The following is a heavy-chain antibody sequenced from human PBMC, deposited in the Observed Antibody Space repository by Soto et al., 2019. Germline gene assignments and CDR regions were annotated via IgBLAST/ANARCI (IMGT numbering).Heavy chain of an antibody. CDR3: ARDLVEAPEDFDWLLWGTFDY. V-gene: IGHV3-11*01. CDR1: GFTFSDYY. Sequence: GGSLRLSCAASGFTFSDYYMSWIRQAPGKGLEWVSYISSSGSTIYYADSVKGRFTISRDNAKKSLYLQMNSLRAEDTAVYYCARDLVEAPEDFDWLLWGTFDYWGQGTLVTVSS. CDR2: ISSSGSTI. J-gene: IGHJ4*02. D-gene: IGHD3-9*01.